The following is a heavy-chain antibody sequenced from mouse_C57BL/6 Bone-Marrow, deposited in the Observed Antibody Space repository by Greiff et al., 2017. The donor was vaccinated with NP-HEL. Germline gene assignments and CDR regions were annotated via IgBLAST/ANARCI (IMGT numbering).Heavy chain of an antibody. V-gene: IGHV1-59*01. J-gene: IGHJ3*01. CDR2: IDPSDSYT. CDR1: GYTFTSYW. D-gene: IGHD1-1*01. CDR3: ARELLPPWVAY. Sequence: QVQLQQPGAELVRPGTSVKLSCKASGYTFTSYWMHWVKQRPGQGLEWIGVIDPSDSYTTYNQKFKGKATLTVDTSSSTAYMQLSSLTSEDSAVYYCARELLPPWVAYWGQGTLVTVSA.